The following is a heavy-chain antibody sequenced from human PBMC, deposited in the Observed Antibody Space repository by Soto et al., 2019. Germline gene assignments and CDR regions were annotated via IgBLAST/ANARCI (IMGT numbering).Heavy chain of an antibody. Sequence: TSETLSLTCAFSGFSISSGGYSWSWIRQPPGKGLEWIGYIYHSGSTYYNPSLKSRVTISVDRSKNQFSLKLSSVTAADTAVYYCARVLRVGGYGGYFDYWGQGTLVTVSS. D-gene: IGHD3-22*01. V-gene: IGHV4-30-2*01. CDR2: IYHSGST. CDR3: ARVLRVGGYGGYFDY. J-gene: IGHJ4*02. CDR1: GFSISSGGYS.